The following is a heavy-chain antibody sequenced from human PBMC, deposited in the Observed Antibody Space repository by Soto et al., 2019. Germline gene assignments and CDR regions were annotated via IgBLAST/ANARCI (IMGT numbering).Heavy chain of an antibody. D-gene: IGHD2-2*03. CDR3: AFGYCSISSCSFNSYGMDV. V-gene: IGHV1-69*01. Sequence: QVQLVHSGAEVKKPGSSVTVSCKASGGTFNNHPITWVRQAPGQGLEWMGGILPIFRTPNYAQKFQGRVTITADEGTNTAYMELRSLTSEDTAMYYCAFGYCSISSCSFNSYGMDVWGQGTTVTVS. CDR2: ILPIFRTP. J-gene: IGHJ6*02. CDR1: GGTFNNHP.